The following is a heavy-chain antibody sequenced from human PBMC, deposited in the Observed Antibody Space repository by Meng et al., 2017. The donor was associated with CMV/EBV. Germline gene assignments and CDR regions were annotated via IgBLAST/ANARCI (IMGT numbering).Heavy chain of an antibody. D-gene: IGHD3-3*01. Sequence: GESLKISCAASGFTFSDYYMSWIRQAPGKGLEWVSYISSSGSTIYYADSVKGRFTISRDNAKNSLYLQMNSLRAEDTAVYYCARGSNATRITIFGVVNYWGQGTLVTVSS. CDR3: ARGSNATRITIFGVVNY. V-gene: IGHV3-11*01. CDR1: GFTFSDYY. J-gene: IGHJ4*02. CDR2: ISSSGSTI.